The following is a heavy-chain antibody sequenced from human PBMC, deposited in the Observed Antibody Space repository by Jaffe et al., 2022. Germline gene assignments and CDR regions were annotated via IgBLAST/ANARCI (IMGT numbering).Heavy chain of an antibody. CDR3: VRQHLSFPYCGGDCYHDAFDI. Sequence: EVQLVQSGAEVKKPGESLKISCKGSGYSFTSYWIGWVRQMPGKGLEWMGIIYPGDSDTRYSPSFQGQVTISADKSISTAYLQWSSLKASDTAMYYCVRQHLSFPYCGGDCYHDAFDIWGQGTMVTVSS. V-gene: IGHV5-51*01. J-gene: IGHJ3*02. CDR2: IYPGDSDT. CDR1: GYSFTSYW. D-gene: IGHD2-21*02.